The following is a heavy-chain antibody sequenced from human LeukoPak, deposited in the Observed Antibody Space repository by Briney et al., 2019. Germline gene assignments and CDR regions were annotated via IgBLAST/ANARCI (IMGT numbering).Heavy chain of an antibody. CDR2: IKQDGSEK. CDR1: GFTFSSYW. J-gene: IGHJ4*02. V-gene: IGHV3-7*01. Sequence: PGGSLRLSCAASGFTFSSYWMSWVRQAPGKGLEWVANIKQDGSEKYYVDSVKGRFTISRDNAKNSLYLQMNSLRDGDTAVYYCARDPPTVTHNFDYWGQGTLVTVSS. D-gene: IGHD4-17*01. CDR3: ARDPPTVTHNFDY.